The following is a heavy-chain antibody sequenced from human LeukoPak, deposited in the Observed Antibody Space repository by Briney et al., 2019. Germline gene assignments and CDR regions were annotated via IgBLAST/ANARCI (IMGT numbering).Heavy chain of an antibody. Sequence: HSQTLSLTCAISGDSVSSNSAAWNWISQSPSRGLEWLGRTYVRSKWYNDYAVSVKSRLTINPDTSKNQFSLQLNSVTPEDTAVYYCARVGYSSVWTPFAMDVWGQGTTVTVSS. CDR1: GDSVSSNSAA. CDR3: ARVGYSSVWTPFAMDV. J-gene: IGHJ6*02. V-gene: IGHV6-1*01. D-gene: IGHD6-19*01. CDR2: TYVRSKWYN.